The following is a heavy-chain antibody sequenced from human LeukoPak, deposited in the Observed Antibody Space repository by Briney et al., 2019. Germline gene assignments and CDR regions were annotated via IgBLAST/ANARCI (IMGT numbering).Heavy chain of an antibody. Sequence: GASVTVSCKASGYTFNNYAMNWVRQAPGQGPEWMGWINTNTGNPTYAQGFTGRFVFSVDTSVSTAYLQISSLKAEDTAVYYCATSPGIAAPSGYYFDHWGQGTLVTVSS. V-gene: IGHV7-4-1*02. D-gene: IGHD6-13*01. CDR1: GYTFNNYA. CDR2: INTNTGNP. J-gene: IGHJ4*02. CDR3: ATSPGIAAPSGYYFDH.